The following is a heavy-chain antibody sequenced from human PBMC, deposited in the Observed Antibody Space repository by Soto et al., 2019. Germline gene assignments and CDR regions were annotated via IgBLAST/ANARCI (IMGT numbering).Heavy chain of an antibody. CDR1: GFTFSSYG. V-gene: IGHV3-30*18. J-gene: IGHJ4*02. Sequence: QVQLVESGGGVVQPGRSLRLSCAASGFTFSSYGMHWVRQAPGKGLEWVAVISYDGSNKYYAESVKGRFTISRDNSKNTLYLQMNSLRAEDTAVYYCAKGAHGVAAADFDYWGQGTLVTVSS. CDR2: ISYDGSNK. CDR3: AKGAHGVAAADFDY. D-gene: IGHD6-13*01.